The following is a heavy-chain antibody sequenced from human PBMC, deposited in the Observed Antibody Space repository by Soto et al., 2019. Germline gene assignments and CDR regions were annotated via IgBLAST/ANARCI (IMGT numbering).Heavy chain of an antibody. CDR1: GFTFSSYS. J-gene: IGHJ4*02. Sequence: EGQLVESGGGLVQPGGSLRLSCAASGFTFSSYSMNWARQAPGKGLEWVSYISSSSSTIYYADSVKGRFTISRDNAKNSLYLQMNSLRDDDTAVYYCARTGGSYDFLTGYYIGSYYFDYWGQGTLVTVSS. CDR3: ARTGGSYDFLTGYYIGSYYFDY. V-gene: IGHV3-48*02. CDR2: ISSSSSTI. D-gene: IGHD3-9*01.